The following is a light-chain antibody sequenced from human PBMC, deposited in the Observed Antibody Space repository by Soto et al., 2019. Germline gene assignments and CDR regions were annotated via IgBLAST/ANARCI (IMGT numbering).Light chain of an antibody. J-gene: IGKJ4*01. Sequence: DIQMTQFPSTLSASVGDRVTITCRASQSISSWLAWYQQKPGKAPKLLIYRASNLESGGPSRFSGSGSGTEFTLTISSLQPDDFATDYCHQYNSYSTFGGGPKVEIK. CDR3: HQYNSYST. CDR1: QSISSW. V-gene: IGKV1-5*03. CDR2: RAS.